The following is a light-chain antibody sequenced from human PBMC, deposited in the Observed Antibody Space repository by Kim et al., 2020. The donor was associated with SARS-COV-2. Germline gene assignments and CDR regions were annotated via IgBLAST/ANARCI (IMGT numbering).Light chain of an antibody. CDR2: YDT. CDR1: NLGGKS. V-gene: IGLV3-21*04. J-gene: IGLJ1*01. Sequence: PGKTARITCAGDNLGGKSMRWYQPKPGQAPVLVIYYDTDRPSGIPERFSGSNSGNTATLTISRVEARDEADYYCQVWDSSSDHYVFGTGTKVTVL. CDR3: QVWDSSSDHYV.